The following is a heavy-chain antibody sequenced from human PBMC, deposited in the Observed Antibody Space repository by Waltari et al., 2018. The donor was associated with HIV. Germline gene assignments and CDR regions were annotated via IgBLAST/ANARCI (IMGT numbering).Heavy chain of an antibody. D-gene: IGHD3-22*01. J-gene: IGHJ4*02. V-gene: IGHV3-74*01. CDR2: INGDGSAT. CDR1: GFTFSNYW. Sequence: EVQLVESGGGLVQPGESLRLSCVASGFTFSNYWMHWVRQAPGKGPVWVSRINGDGSATNYADTVKGRFTISRDNAKNTVYLQLSSLTVEDTAMYYCVRVGGYASPCGYWGQGTLVTVSS. CDR3: VRVGGYASPCGY.